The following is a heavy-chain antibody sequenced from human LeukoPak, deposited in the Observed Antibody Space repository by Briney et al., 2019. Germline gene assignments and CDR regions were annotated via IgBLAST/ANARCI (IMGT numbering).Heavy chain of an antibody. CDR2: IYSGGST. CDR1: GFTFSSYA. Sequence: GGSLRLSCAASGFTFSSYAMSWVRQAPGKGLEWVSVIYSGGSTYYADSVKGRFTISRDNSKNTLYLQMNSLRAEDTAVYYCAREGFGELWGAFDIWGQGTMVTVSS. J-gene: IGHJ3*02. D-gene: IGHD3-10*01. V-gene: IGHV3-66*01. CDR3: AREGFGELWGAFDI.